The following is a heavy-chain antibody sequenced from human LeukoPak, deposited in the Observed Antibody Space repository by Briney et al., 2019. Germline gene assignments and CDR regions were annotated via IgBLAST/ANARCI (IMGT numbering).Heavy chain of an antibody. CDR3: ARGRFLEWLLNYYGIDV. V-gene: IGHV1-69*01. J-gene: IGHJ6*02. D-gene: IGHD3-3*01. CDR1: GGTFSSYA. CDR2: IIPIFGTA. Sequence: SVKVSCTASGGTFSSYAISWVRQAPGQGLEWMGGIIPIFGTANYAQKFQGRVTITADESTSTAYMELSSLRSEDTAVYYCARGRFLEWLLNYYGIDVWGQGTTVTVSS.